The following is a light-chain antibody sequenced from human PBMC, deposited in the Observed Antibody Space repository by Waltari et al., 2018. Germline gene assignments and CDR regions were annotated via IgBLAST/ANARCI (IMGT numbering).Light chain of an antibody. CDR2: AAS. V-gene: IGKV1-8*01. CDR3: QQYSSFWT. CDR1: QSISSY. J-gene: IGKJ1*01. Sequence: AIRITQSPSSLSASTGDRVTITCRASQSISSYLAWYQQKPGKAPKVLIYAASTLQSGVPSRFSGSGSGSQFTLTISSLQPDDFATYYCQQYSSFWTFGQGTKVEIK.